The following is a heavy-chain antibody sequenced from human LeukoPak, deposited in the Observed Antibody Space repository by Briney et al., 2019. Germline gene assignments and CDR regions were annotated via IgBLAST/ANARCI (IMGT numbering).Heavy chain of an antibody. V-gene: IGHV3-7*01. CDR3: ARGFITRTGYYFDY. J-gene: IGHJ4*02. CDR1: GIVFSRTA. Sequence: GGSLRLSCTASGIVFSRTAMNWARQSPGKGLEWVANIKQDGSEKYYVDSVKGRFTISRDNAKNSLYLQMNSLRAEDTAVYYCARGFITRTGYYFDYWGQGTLVTVSS. D-gene: IGHD3-3*01. CDR2: IKQDGSEK.